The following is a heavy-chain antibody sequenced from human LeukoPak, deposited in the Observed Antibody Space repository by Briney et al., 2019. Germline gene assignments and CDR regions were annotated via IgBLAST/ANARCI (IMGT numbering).Heavy chain of an antibody. Sequence: PGGSLRLSCAASGINFRASGMHWVRQAPGMGLEWVTFIQTDGSDKRYAASVAGRFTISRDDSKNTVYLHVNSLRPDDSALYYCAREGGTVVVGRFDYWGQGTLVTVSS. V-gene: IGHV3-30*02. D-gene: IGHD2-2*01. CDR1: GINFRASG. CDR3: AREGGTVVVGRFDY. J-gene: IGHJ4*02. CDR2: IQTDGSDK.